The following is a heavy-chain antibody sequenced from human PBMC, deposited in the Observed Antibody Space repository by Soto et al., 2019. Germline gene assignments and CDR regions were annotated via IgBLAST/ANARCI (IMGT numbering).Heavy chain of an antibody. J-gene: IGHJ4*02. D-gene: IGHD5-18*01. CDR2: IIPQFPTP. Sequence: QVQLVQSGAEVRKPGSSVKVSCKSSRGIFRSNAISWVRQAPGQGLEWMGAIIPQFPTPYYAQKFQGRVTITADESTSTADTALNSLRSGDTAVYFCARDAADTPMVYWGQGTLLTVSS. CDR1: RGIFRSNA. V-gene: IGHV1-69*01. CDR3: ARDAADTPMVY.